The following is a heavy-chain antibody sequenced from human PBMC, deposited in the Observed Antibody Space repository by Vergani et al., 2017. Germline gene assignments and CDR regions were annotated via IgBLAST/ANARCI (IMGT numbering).Heavy chain of an antibody. CDR3: ARAEFSTNYYGQSYYFDF. J-gene: IGHJ4*02. V-gene: IGHV4-4*07. CDR1: GASINSRYY. CDR2: VYFTGST. Sequence: QVQLQESGPGLVKPSQTLSLTCSVSGASINSRYYWSWVRQPAGKGLQWVGRVYFTGSTNYNPSLRSRVSLSMDTSRNQFSLKLHSVSAEDTAMYFCARAEFSTNYYGQSYYFDFWGQGIPVTVSS. D-gene: IGHD3-22*01.